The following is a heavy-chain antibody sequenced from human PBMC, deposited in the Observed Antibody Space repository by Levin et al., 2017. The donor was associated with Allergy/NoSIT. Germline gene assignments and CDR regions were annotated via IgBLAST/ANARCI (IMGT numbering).Heavy chain of an antibody. J-gene: IGHJ6*02. CDR3: ARSTAYYYYGMDG. Sequence: GGSLRLSCAASGFTFSSYGMHWVRQAPGKGLEWVAVIWYDGSNKYYADSVKGRFTISRDNSKNTLYLQMNSLRAEDTAVYYCARSTAYYYYGMDGWGQGTTVTVSS. D-gene: IGHD2-21*02. CDR1: GFTFSSYG. V-gene: IGHV3-33*01. CDR2: IWYDGSNK.